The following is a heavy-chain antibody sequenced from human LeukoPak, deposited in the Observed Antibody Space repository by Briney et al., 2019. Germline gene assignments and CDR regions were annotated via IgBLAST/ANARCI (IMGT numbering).Heavy chain of an antibody. CDR1: GYTFTNYY. Sequence: GASVKVSFKASGYTFTNYYIHWVRQAPGQGLEWMGWIHPNSDGTNYAQKFKGRVTMTRDTSINTAYLVLSRLRSDDTAIYYCARGGGTFFGVLNDWGQGTLVTVSP. V-gene: IGHV1-2*02. CDR3: ARGGGTFFGVLND. CDR2: IHPNSDGT. J-gene: IGHJ4*02. D-gene: IGHD3-3*01.